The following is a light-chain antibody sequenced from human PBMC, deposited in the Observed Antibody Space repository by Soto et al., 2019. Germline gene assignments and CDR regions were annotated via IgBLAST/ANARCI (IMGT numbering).Light chain of an antibody. Sequence: EIVLTQSPATLSLSPGERATLSCRASQSVSSYLAWYQQKPGQAPRLLIYDASNRATGIPARFSGSGSGTDFTITISSIATADSALYYCQQRRRWPLTFGGGTNVDI. CDR1: QSVSSY. CDR2: DAS. V-gene: IGKV3-11*01. CDR3: QQRRRWPLT. J-gene: IGKJ4*01.